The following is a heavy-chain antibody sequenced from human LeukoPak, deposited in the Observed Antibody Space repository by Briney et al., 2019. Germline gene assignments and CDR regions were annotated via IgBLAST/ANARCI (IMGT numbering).Heavy chain of an antibody. CDR3: ARLSSSRTGVFDP. CDR1: GGSTSSYY. V-gene: IGHV4-59*08. CDR2: IYYSGNT. J-gene: IGHJ5*02. Sequence: PSETLSLTCTVSGGSTSSYYWSWIRQPPGKGLEWIGYIYYSGNTNYNPSLKSRVTISVDTSKNQFSLNLTSMTAADTAVYYCARLSSSRTGVFDPWGQGTLVTVSS. D-gene: IGHD6-13*01.